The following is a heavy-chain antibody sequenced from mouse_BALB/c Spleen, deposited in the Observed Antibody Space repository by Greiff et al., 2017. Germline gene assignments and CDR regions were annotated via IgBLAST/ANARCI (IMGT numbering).Heavy chain of an antibody. CDR1: GFTFTDTY. D-gene: IGHD4-1*01. J-gene: IGHJ4*01. V-gene: IGHV14-3*02. CDR2: IDPANGNT. Sequence: EVQRVESGAELVKPGASVKLSCTASGFTFTDTYMHWVKQRPGQGLEWIGRIDPANGNTKYDPKFQGKATITADTSSNTAYLQLSSLTSEDTAVYYCGEQGLYALDYWGQGTTVTVSS. CDR3: GEQGLYALDY.